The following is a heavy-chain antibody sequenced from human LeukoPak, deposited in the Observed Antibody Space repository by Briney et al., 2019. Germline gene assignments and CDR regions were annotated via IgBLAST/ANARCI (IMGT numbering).Heavy chain of an antibody. CDR2: IYYSGST. D-gene: IGHD5-24*01. Sequence: SETLSLTCTVSGGSISSYYWRWIRQPPGKGLEWIGYIYYSGSTNYNPSLKSRVTISVDTSKNQFSLKLSSVTAADTAVYYCASWNDGYLHYWGQGTLVTVSS. CDR1: GGSISSYY. J-gene: IGHJ4*02. V-gene: IGHV4-59*08. CDR3: ASWNDGYLHY.